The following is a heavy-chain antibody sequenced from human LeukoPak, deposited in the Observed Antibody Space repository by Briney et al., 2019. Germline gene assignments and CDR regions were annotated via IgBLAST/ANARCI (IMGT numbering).Heavy chain of an antibody. CDR2: IYPGDSDT. J-gene: IGHJ3*02. V-gene: IGHV5-51*01. CDR1: GSNLTTYW. Sequence: GGSLQISCQGSGSNLTTYWIGWVGQLPGKGLEWMGIIYPGDSDTTYSPSFQGQVTISADKSINTAYLQWNSLKASDTAMYYCARRDDLADAFDIWGQGTMVSVSS. CDR3: ARRDDLADAFDI. D-gene: IGHD2-21*02.